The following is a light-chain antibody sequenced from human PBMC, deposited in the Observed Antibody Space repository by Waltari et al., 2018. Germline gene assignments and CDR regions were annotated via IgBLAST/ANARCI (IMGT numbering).Light chain of an antibody. J-gene: IGKJ2*01. CDR2: WAS. CDR1: QTVLYSSNNKNY. Sequence: DIVMTQSPDSLAVSLGQRATINLKSSQTVLYSSNNKNYLAWYQQKPGQPPKLVIYWASTRESGVPDRFSASGSGTDFNFTISSLQAEDVAVYYCQQYYTSPYTFAQGTKLEI. V-gene: IGKV4-1*01. CDR3: QQYYTSPYT.